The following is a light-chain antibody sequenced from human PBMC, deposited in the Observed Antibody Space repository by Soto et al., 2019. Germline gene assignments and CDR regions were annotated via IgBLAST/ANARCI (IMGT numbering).Light chain of an antibody. CDR2: DNH. CDR1: SSNIGINT. CDR3: SSYTSSSPYV. V-gene: IGLV1-44*01. Sequence: VLTQPPSASGTPGQRVTFSCSGSSSNIGINTVNWYRQLPGTAPQLLISDNHRRPSGVPDRFSGSKSGTSASLAISGLQSEDEGDYYCSSYTSSSPYVFGTGTKVTVL. J-gene: IGLJ1*01.